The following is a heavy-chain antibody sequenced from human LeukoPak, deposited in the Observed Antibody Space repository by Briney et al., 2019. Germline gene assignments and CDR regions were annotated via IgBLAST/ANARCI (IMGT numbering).Heavy chain of an antibody. CDR1: GGSISSYS. D-gene: IGHD3-22*01. Sequence: KASETLSLTCTVSGGSISSYSWTWIRQPPGKGLEWLGYIFYSGGTRYSPSLESRVTISVDTSKNLLSLKLSSVTAADTAVYYCARLGSHFPMIIQLNALDMWGQGTMVIVSS. V-gene: IGHV4-59*08. CDR3: ARLGSHFPMIIQLNALDM. CDR2: IFYSGGT. J-gene: IGHJ3*02.